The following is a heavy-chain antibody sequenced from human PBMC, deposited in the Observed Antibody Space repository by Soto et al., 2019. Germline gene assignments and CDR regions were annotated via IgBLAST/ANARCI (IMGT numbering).Heavy chain of an antibody. CDR3: AREYSSSRYFHY. CDR1: GFTFSSYW. Sequence: GGSLRLSCAASGFTFSSYWMHWVRQAPGKGLLWVSRINSDGSSTTYADSVKGRFTISRDNARNTLYLQMNSLRAEDTAVYYCAREYSSSRYFHYWGQGTLVTVSS. CDR2: INSDGSST. V-gene: IGHV3-74*01. J-gene: IGHJ4*02. D-gene: IGHD6-13*01.